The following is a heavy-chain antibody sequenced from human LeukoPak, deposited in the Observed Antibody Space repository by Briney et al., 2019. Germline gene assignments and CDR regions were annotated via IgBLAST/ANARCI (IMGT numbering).Heavy chain of an antibody. CDR2: ISAYNGNT. CDR1: GYTFTSYG. J-gene: IGHJ4*02. CDR3: ARDQAYCGGDCYGPGDY. D-gene: IGHD2-21*02. V-gene: IGHV1-18*01. Sequence: RASVKVSCKASGYTFTSYGISWVRQAPGQGLEWMGWISAYNGNTNYAQKVQGRVTMTTDTSTSTAYMELRSLRSDDTAVYYCARDQAYCGGDCYGPGDYWGQGTLVTVSS.